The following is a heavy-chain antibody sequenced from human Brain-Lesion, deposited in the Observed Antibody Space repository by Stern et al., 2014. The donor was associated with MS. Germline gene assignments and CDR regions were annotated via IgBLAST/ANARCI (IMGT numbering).Heavy chain of an antibody. CDR2: IWPGDSDT. D-gene: IGHD6-6*01. CDR3: ARRGDSSSSGFDY. V-gene: IGHV5-51*01. J-gene: IGHJ4*02. CDR1: GYRFTSNW. Sequence: EVQLEESGAEVKKPGESLKISCKGSGYRFTSNWIGWVRQMPGQGLEWMGIIWPGDSDTRYSPSFQGQVTISADKSISTAYLQWSSLQASDTAMYYCARRGDSSSSGFDYWGQGTLVIVSS.